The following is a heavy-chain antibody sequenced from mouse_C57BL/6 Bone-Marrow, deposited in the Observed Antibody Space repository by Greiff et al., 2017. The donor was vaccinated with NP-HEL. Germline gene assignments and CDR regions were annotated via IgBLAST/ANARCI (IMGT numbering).Heavy chain of an antibody. D-gene: IGHD2-3*01. V-gene: IGHV5-12*01. J-gene: IGHJ1*03. CDR3: AGGVYDYWYFDV. CDR2: ISNGGGST. CDR1: GFTFSDYY. Sequence: EVKLVESGGGLVQPGGSLKLSCAASGFTFSDYYMYWVRQTPEKRLEWVAYISNGGGSTYYPDTVKGRFTISRDNAKNTLYLQMSRLKSEDTAMYYCAGGVYDYWYFDVWGTGTTVTVSS.